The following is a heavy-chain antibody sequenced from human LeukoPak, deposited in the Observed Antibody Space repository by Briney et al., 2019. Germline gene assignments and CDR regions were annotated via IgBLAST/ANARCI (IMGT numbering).Heavy chain of an antibody. J-gene: IGHJ3*02. D-gene: IGHD3-16*02. CDR1: GYTFTSYA. CDR2: INTNTGNP. V-gene: IGHV7-4-1*02. Sequence: ASVKVSCKASGYTFTSYAMNWVRQAPGQGLEWMGWINTNTGNPTYAQGFTGRFVFSLDTSVSTAYLQISSLKAEDTAVYYCARSMNYDYVWGSYRYQLVDAFDIWGQGTMVTVSS. CDR3: ARSMNYDYVWGSYRYQLVDAFDI.